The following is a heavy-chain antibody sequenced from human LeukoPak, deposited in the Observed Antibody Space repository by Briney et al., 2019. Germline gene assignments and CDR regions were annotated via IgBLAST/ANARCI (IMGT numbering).Heavy chain of an antibody. J-gene: IGHJ5*02. V-gene: IGHV3-21*01. CDR3: ARDSPARRFRELSGVDP. Sequence: GGSLRLSCAASGFTFSSYSMNWVRQAPGKGLEWVSSISSSSSYIYYADSVKGRFTISRDNAKNSLYLQTNSLRAEDTAVYYCARDSPARRFRELSGVDPWGQGTLVTVSS. CDR1: GFTFSSYS. D-gene: IGHD3-10*01. CDR2: ISSSSSYI.